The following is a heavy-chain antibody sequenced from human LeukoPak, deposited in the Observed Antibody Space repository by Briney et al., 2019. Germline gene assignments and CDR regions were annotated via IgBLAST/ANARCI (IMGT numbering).Heavy chain of an antibody. CDR2: ISSSSSTI. CDR1: GFTFSSYS. CDR3: ARSGVTISNNWFDP. V-gene: IGHV3-48*04. D-gene: IGHD3-3*01. Sequence: GGSLRLSCAASGFTFSSYSMNWVRPAPGKGLEWVSYISSSSSTIYYADSVKGRFTISRDNAKNSLYLQMNSLRAEDTAVYYCARSGVTISNNWFDPWGQGTLVTVSS. J-gene: IGHJ5*02.